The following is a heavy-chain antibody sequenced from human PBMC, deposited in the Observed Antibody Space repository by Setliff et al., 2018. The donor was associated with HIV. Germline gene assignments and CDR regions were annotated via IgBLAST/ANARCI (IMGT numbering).Heavy chain of an antibody. CDR2: MNAASGKT. D-gene: IGHD1-26*01. CDR1: GYNFRTYA. J-gene: IGHJ4*02. CDR3: VRVRVGGSLYFDF. Sequence: ASVKVSCKASGYNFRTYALHWVRQAPGQRIEWLGWMNAASGKTKYSEEFQNRISLTRDTSANIGYLELTKLRSEDMGIYYCVRVRVGGSLYFDFWGQGTLVTVSS. V-gene: IGHV1-3*03.